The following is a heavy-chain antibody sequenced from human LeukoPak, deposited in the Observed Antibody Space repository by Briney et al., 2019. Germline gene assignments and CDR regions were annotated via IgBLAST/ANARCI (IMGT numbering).Heavy chain of an antibody. V-gene: IGHV3-21*01. CDR3: AREAIVGATTDAFDI. CDR1: GFTFSSYS. CDR2: ISSSSSYI. Sequence: GGSLRLSCAASGFTFSSYSMNWVRQAPGKGLEWVSSISSSSSYIYYADSVKGRFTISRDNAKNTLYLQMNSLRAEDTAVYYCAREAIVGATTDAFDIWGQGTMVTVSS. J-gene: IGHJ3*02. D-gene: IGHD1-26*01.